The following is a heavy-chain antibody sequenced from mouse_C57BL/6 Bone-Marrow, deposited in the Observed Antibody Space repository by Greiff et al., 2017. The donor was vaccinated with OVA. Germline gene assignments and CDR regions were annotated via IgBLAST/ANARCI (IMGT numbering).Heavy chain of an antibody. CDR3: ARGSTVVAPFDY. J-gene: IGHJ2*01. Sequence: EVQRVESGGGLVKPGGSLKLSCAASGFTFSSYAMSWVRQTPEKRLDWVATISDGGSYTYYPDNVKGRFTISRDNAKNNLYLQMSHLKSEDTAMYYCARGSTVVAPFDYWGQGTTLTVSS. D-gene: IGHD1-1*01. V-gene: IGHV5-4*01. CDR1: GFTFSSYA. CDR2: ISDGGSYT.